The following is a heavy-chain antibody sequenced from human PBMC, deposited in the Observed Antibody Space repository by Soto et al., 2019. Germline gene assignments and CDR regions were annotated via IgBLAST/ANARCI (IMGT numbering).Heavy chain of an antibody. V-gene: IGHV1-69*01. CDR1: GGTFSSYA. J-gene: IGHJ6*02. CDR3: ARYPVSGYDYYYYYGMDV. Sequence: QVQLVQSGAEVKKPGSSVKVSCKASGGTFSSYAISWVQQAPGQGLEWMGGIIPIFGTANYAQKFQGRVTITADESTSTAYMELSSLRSEDTAVYYCARYPVSGYDYYYYYGMDVWGQGTTVTVSS. D-gene: IGHD5-12*01. CDR2: IIPIFGTA.